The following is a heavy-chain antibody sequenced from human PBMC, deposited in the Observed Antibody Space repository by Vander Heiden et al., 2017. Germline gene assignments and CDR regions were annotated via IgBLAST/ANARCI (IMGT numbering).Heavy chain of an antibody. Sequence: EVQLVESGGGLVEPGGSLKLSCAASGFTFSGYVLHWVRQASGKGLEWVGRIRSKANSYATAYAASVKGRFTISRDDSKNTAYLQMNSLKTEDTAVYYCTRQEYSSSSVADYWGQGTLVTVSS. CDR3: TRQEYSSSSVADY. D-gene: IGHD6-6*01. V-gene: IGHV3-73*02. CDR1: GFTFSGYV. J-gene: IGHJ4*02. CDR2: IRSKANSYAT.